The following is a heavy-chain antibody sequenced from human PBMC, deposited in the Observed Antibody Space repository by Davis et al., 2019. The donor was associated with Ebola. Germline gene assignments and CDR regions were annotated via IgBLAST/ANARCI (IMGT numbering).Heavy chain of an antibody. Sequence: PGGSLRLSCAASGFTFSSYAMSWVRQAPGKGLEWVSAISGSGGSTYYADSVKGRFIISRDNAKNSVYLQMNTLRAEDTAVYYCARDFYPDHGSGWHHFDYWGRGTLVTVSS. J-gene: IGHJ4*02. CDR1: GFTFSSYA. CDR3: ARDFYPDHGSGWHHFDY. CDR2: ISGSGGST. D-gene: IGHD6-19*01. V-gene: IGHV3-23*01.